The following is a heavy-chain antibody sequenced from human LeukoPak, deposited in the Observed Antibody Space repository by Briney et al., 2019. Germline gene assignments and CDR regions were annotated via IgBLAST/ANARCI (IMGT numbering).Heavy chain of an antibody. D-gene: IGHD2-8*01. Sequence: GSLRLPCAASGITFTGYWMSWVRQAPGKGLEWVANIKEDGSEKYYVDSVKGRFTISRDNAKNSLYLQMNSLRDEDTAVYYCARDVYSGSHQTWGQGTLVTVSS. CDR1: GITFTGYW. J-gene: IGHJ5*02. V-gene: IGHV3-7*04. CDR3: ARDVYSGSHQT. CDR2: IKEDGSEK.